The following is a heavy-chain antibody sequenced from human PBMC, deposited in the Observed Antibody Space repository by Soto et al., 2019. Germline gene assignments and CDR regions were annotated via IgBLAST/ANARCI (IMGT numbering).Heavy chain of an antibody. J-gene: IGHJ6*02. Sequence: VGSLRLSCAASGFTFSSYWMSWVRQAPGKGLEWVANIKQDGSEKYYVDSVKGRFTISRDNAKNSLYLQMNSLRAEDTAVYYCARSYYDFWSGYSPMDVWGQGTTVTVSS. D-gene: IGHD3-3*01. CDR2: IKQDGSEK. CDR3: ARSYYDFWSGYSPMDV. V-gene: IGHV3-7*01. CDR1: GFTFSSYW.